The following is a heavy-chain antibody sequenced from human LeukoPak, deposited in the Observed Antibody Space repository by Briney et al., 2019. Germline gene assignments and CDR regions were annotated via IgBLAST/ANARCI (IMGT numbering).Heavy chain of an antibody. CDR1: GFTFNYYT. D-gene: IGHD3-22*01. V-gene: IGHV3-21*01. J-gene: IGHJ4*02. CDR3: VRSYYDLYAFFDY. Sequence: GGSLRLSCAASGFTFNYYTMDWVRQAPGKGLEWVSSISSSSTNIHYADSVKGRFTISRDNAKNSLYLQMDSLRAEDTALYFCVRSYYDLYAFFDYWGQGTLVTVSS. CDR2: ISSSSTNI.